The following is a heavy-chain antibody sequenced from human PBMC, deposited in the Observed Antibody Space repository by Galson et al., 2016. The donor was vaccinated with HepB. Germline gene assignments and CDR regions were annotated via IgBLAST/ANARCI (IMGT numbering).Heavy chain of an antibody. CDR2: IYPSDSVT. J-gene: IGHJ5*02. Sequence: QSGAEVKKPGESLKISCEASGYNFPYYWVGWVRQMPGKGLEWMGVIYPSDSVTKYSPSFEGYVTISADKSINTVYLQWSSLKASDTATYYCVRDVALWFGDFRGWWFDPWGQGTLVTVSS. CDR1: GYNFPYYW. CDR3: VRDVALWFGDFRGWWFDP. D-gene: IGHD3-10*01. V-gene: IGHV5-51*01.